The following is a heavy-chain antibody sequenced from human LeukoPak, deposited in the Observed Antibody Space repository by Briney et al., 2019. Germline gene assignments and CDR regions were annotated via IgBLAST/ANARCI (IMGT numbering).Heavy chain of an antibody. CDR2: IRSEAHDTTP. Sequence: GGSLRLSCTASGFTFGDCGMSWFRQAPGKGLEWVGFIRSEAHDTTPQYGASVQGRFTISKDDSRRIAFLQMSSLKTEDTAVYYCSRAAGYDFILEYWGQGTLVTVSS. V-gene: IGHV3-49*03. D-gene: IGHD5-12*01. CDR3: SRAAGYDFILEY. J-gene: IGHJ4*02. CDR1: GFTFGDCG.